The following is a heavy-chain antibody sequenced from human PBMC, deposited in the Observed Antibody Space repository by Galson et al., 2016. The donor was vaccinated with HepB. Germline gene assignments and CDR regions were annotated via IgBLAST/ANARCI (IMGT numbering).Heavy chain of an antibody. D-gene: IGHD4-17*01. CDR2: ISASGQTT. CDR3: VKDRRYGDYVGWFDP. CDR1: GFTFNSYA. J-gene: IGHJ5*02. V-gene: IGHV3-23*01. Sequence: SLRLSCAASGFTFNSYAMSWVRKAPGKGLDWVAGISASGQTTFYADSVTGRFTISRDNSKNTLNLEMNKLRVDDTAVYYCVKDRRYGDYVGWFDPWGQGTPVIVSS.